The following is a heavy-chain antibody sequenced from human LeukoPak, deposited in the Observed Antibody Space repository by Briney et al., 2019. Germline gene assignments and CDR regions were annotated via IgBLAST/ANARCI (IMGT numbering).Heavy chain of an antibody. V-gene: IGHV4-59*08. J-gene: IGHJ4*02. Sequence: PSETLSLTCTVSGGSISSYHWSWIRQPPGKGLEWIGYIYYSGSTNYNPSLKSRVTISIDTSKNQFSLKLSSVTAADTAVYCCVSGSGSFAVAYWGQGTLVTVSP. CDR3: VSGSGSFAVAY. CDR1: GGSISSYH. CDR2: IYYSGST. D-gene: IGHD3-10*01.